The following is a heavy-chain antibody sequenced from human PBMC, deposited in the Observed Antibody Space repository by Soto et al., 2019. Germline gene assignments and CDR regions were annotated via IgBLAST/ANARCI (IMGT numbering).Heavy chain of an antibody. V-gene: IGHV3-23*01. CDR2: ISGSGGST. J-gene: IGHJ6*02. CDR1: GFTFSSYA. D-gene: IGHD1-26*01. Sequence: EVQLLESGGGLVQPGGSLRLSCAASGFTFSSYAMSWVRQAPGKGLEWVSAISGSGGSTYYADSVKGRFTISRDNSKNTLYLQMTSLRAEDTAVYYCAKDEVGAVYYYYSGMDVWGQGTTVTVSS. CDR3: AKDEVGAVYYYYSGMDV.